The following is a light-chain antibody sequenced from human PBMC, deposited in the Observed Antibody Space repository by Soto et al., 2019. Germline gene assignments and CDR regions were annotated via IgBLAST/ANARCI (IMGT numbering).Light chain of an antibody. J-gene: IGKJ4*01. Sequence: EIVLTQSPATLSLSPVEIARRSCMGSQTVRNNYLAWYQQKPCQASRLLIYDASSRATGIPDRFSGGGSGTDFTLTISRLEPEDFAVYYCQQFSSYPLTFGGGTKVDIK. CDR3: QQFSSYPLT. CDR2: DAS. V-gene: IGKV3-20*01. CDR1: QTVRNNY.